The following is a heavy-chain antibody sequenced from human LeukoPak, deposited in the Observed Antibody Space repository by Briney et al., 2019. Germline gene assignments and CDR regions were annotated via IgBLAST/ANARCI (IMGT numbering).Heavy chain of an antibody. D-gene: IGHD3-3*01. V-gene: IGHV4-34*01. J-gene: IGHJ3*02. CDR2: INHSGST. CDR3: ATSHRLRFLEWLPGDGAFDI. Sequence: SETLSLTCAVCGGSFRGYYWSWIRQPAGKGLEWIGEINHSGSTNYNPSLKSRVTISVDTSKNQFSLKLSSVTAADTAVYYCATSHRLRFLEWLPGDGAFDIWGQGTMVTVSS. CDR1: GGSFRGYY.